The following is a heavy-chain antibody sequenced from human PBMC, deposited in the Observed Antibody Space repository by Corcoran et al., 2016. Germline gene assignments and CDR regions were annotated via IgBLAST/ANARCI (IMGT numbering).Heavy chain of an antibody. CDR1: GFTFSNAG. D-gene: IGHD1-26*01. J-gene: IGHJ3*02. Sequence: EVQLVESGGGLVKPGGSLRLSCAASGFTFSNAGINWVRQAPGKGLEWVGRIKSKTDGGTIEYAATVKGTITISREDSKNTLYLQMNSLKTEGTAVYYCTTDRLGFVAFDIWGQGTMVTVSS. CDR2: IKSKTDGGTI. V-gene: IGHV3-15*07. CDR3: TTDRLGFVAFDI.